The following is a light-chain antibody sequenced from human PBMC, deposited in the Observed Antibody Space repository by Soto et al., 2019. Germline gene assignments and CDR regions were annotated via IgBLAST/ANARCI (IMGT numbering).Light chain of an antibody. Sequence: QSVLTQPASVSGSPGQSITISCTGTSSDIGGYNYVSWYQKHPGKAPKLMIYEVGNRPSGVSSRFSGSKSGNTASLTISGLQAEDEADYYCSSYTSITTLHVFGGGTKLTVL. V-gene: IGLV2-14*01. CDR1: SSDIGGYNY. J-gene: IGLJ2*01. CDR2: EVG. CDR3: SSYTSITTLHV.